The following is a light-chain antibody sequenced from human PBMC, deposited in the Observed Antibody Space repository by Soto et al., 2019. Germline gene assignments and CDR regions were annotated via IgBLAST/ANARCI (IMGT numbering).Light chain of an antibody. J-gene: IGKJ1*01. CDR3: QKYNSAPLT. Sequence: DIQMTQSPSSLSASVGDRVTITCRASQGISNYLAWYQQKPGKVPKLLIYAASTLQSAVPSRFRGSGSGTDFSLTISSLQPKDVATYYCQKYNSAPLTFGQATKVEIK. CDR2: AAS. CDR1: QGISNY. V-gene: IGKV1-27*01.